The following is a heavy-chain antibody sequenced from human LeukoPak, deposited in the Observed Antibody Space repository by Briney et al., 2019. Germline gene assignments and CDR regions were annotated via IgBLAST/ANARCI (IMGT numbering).Heavy chain of an antibody. D-gene: IGHD2-15*01. Sequence: AGGSLRLSCAVSGFTFSSCAMSWVRQAPGKGLEWVSGISGSGGSSNYADSVEGRFTISRDNSKNTVYLQMNSLRVDDTALYYCAKNPSGGGPRFDSWGQGTLVTVSS. V-gene: IGHV3-23*01. CDR3: AKNPSGGGPRFDS. CDR2: ISGSGGSS. J-gene: IGHJ4*02. CDR1: GFTFSSCA.